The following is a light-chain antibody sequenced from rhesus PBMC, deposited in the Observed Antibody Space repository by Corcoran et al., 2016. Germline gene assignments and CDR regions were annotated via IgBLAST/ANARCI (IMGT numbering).Light chain of an antibody. CDR1: QGISNW. J-gene: IGKJ3*01. Sequence: DIQMTQSPSSLSASVGDRVTITCRASQGISNWLAWYQQKPGKAPKLLIYRASNLETGVPSRLSGSGSGTDFTLTISSLQPEDIATYYCQQHDNSPFTFGPGTKLDIK. V-gene: IGKV1-69*01. CDR2: RAS. CDR3: QQHDNSPFT.